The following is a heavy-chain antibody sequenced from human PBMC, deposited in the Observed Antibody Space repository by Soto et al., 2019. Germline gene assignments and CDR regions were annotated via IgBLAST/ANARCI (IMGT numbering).Heavy chain of an antibody. D-gene: IGHD3-10*01. CDR3: ARGVITMVRGVITNWFDP. CDR1: CGSISSYY. J-gene: IGHJ5*02. V-gene: IGHV4-4*07. Sequence: PSETLSLTCTVSCGSISSYYWSWIRQPAGKGLEWIGRIYTSGSTNYNPSLKSRVTMSVDTSKNQFSLKLSSVTAADTAVYYCARGVITMVRGVITNWFDPWGQGTLVTVSS. CDR2: IYTSGST.